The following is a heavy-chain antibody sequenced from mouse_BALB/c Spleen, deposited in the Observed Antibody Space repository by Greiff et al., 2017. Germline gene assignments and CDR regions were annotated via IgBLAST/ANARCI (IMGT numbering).Heavy chain of an antibody. CDR2: INPSNGGT. CDR3: ARGILRRNFDV. Sequence: QVQLQQPGAELVKPGASVKLSCKASGYTFTSYYMYWVKQRPGQGLEWIGGINPSNGGTNFNEKFKSKATLTVDKSSSTAYMQLSSLTSEDSAVYYCARGILRRNFDVWGAGTTVTVSS. D-gene: IGHD1-1*01. CDR1: GYTFTSYY. J-gene: IGHJ1*01. V-gene: IGHV1S81*02.